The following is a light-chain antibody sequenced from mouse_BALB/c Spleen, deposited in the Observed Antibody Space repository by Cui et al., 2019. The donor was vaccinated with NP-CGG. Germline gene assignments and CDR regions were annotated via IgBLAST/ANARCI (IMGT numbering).Light chain of an antibody. CDR1: IGAVTTNNY. J-gene: IGLJ1*01. CDR2: GTN. V-gene: IGLV1*01. Sequence: AVVGQESALTTSPGETVTLTCRSSIGAVTTNNYANWVQEKPDHLFTGLIGGTNNRAPGVPARFSGSLIGDKAALTITGAQTEDEAIYFCALWYSNHWVFGGGTKLTVL. CDR3: ALWYSNHWV.